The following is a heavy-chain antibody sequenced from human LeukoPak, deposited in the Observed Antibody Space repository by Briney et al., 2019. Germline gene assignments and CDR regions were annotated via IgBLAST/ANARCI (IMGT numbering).Heavy chain of an antibody. J-gene: IGHJ6*02. CDR1: GYSFTSYW. CDR3: ARHPIDYYGSGSYSDGMDV. V-gene: IGHV5-51*01. D-gene: IGHD3-10*01. CDR2: IYRGDSDT. Sequence: HGESLKISCKGSGYSFTSYWIGWVRQLPAKGVEWMGIIYRGDSDTRYSPSFQGQVTISADKSISTAYLQWSSLKASDTAMYYCARHPIDYYGSGSYSDGMDVWGQGTTVTVSS.